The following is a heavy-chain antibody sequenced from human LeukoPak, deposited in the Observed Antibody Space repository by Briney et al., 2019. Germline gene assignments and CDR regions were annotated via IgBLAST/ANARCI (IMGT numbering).Heavy chain of an antibody. D-gene: IGHD2/OR15-2a*01. CDR2: IYYSGST. V-gene: IGHV4-31*03. J-gene: IGHJ4*02. CDR3: ARDGRTTPGGFDY. CDR1: GGSISSGGYY. Sequence: PSETLSLTCTVSGGSISSGGYYWSWIRQHPGKGLEWIGYIYYSGSTYYNPSLKSRVTISVDTSKNQFSPKLSSVTAADTAVYYCARDGRTTPGGFDYWGQGTLVTVSS.